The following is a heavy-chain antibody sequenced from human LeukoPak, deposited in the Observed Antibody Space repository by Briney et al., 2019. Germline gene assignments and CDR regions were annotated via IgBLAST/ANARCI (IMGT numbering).Heavy chain of an antibody. V-gene: IGHV3-48*04. D-gene: IGHD2-2*01. CDR2: ISPASDTI. CDR1: GFTFSSYN. CDR3: ARDGPFSSTSWNAFDI. Sequence: GGSLRLSCAASGFTFSSYNMKWVRQAPGKGLEWVSYISPASDTIHYADSMRGRFTISRDNAKNSLYLQMNSLRAEDTAVYYCARDGPFSSTSWNAFDIWGQGTMVTVSS. J-gene: IGHJ3*02.